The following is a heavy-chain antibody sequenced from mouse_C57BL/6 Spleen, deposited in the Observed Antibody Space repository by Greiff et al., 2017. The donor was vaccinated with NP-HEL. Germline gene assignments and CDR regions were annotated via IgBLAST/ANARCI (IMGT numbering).Heavy chain of an antibody. J-gene: IGHJ2*01. CDR2: IDPSDSYT. V-gene: IGHV1-69*01. Sequence: QVQLQQPGAELVMPGASVKLSCKASGYTFTSYWMHWVKQRPGQGLEWIGEIDPSDSYTNYNQKFKGKSTLTAAKSSSTAYMQRSSLTSEDSAVYYCARRPVGYFDYWGQGTTLTVSS. CDR1: GYTFTSYW. CDR3: ARRPVGYFDY.